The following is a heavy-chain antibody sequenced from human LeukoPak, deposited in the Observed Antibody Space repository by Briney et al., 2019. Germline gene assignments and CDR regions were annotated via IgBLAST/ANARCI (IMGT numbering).Heavy chain of an antibody. D-gene: IGHD1-26*01. J-gene: IGHJ4*02. V-gene: IGHV3-23*01. CDR2: ISGSGDST. Sequence: PGGSLRLSCAASGFTFTDYYMGWIRQAPGKGLEWVSAISGSGDSTDYADSVKGRFPISRDNSKNTLYLQMNSLRAEDTAIYYCAKSRVSYWVPEFDYWGQGTLVTVSS. CDR1: GFTFTDYY. CDR3: AKSRVSYWVPEFDY.